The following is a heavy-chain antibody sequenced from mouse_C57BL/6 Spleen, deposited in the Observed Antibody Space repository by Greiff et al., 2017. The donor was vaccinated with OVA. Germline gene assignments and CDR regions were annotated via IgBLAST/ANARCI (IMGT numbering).Heavy chain of an antibody. CDR1: GYSITSGYY. Sequence: EVKLLESGPGLVKPSQSLSLTCSVTGYSITSGYYWNWIRQFPGNKLEWMGYISYDGSNNYNPSLKNRISITRDTSKNQFFLKLNSVTTEDTATYYCARDPYWGQGTSVTVSS. CDR2: ISYDGSN. J-gene: IGHJ4*01. V-gene: IGHV3-6*01. CDR3: ARDPY.